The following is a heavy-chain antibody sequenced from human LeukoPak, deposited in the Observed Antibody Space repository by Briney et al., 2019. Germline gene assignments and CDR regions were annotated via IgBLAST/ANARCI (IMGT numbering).Heavy chain of an antibody. CDR2: IYYTGSS. CDR3: AVGHYYDSSGPPTGNWFDP. Sequence: PSETLSLTCSVSGGSIRSSDDYWGFVRQTPGKGLEWMGSIYYTGSSHYNPSLKSRATISVDTSKNQFSLKLTPVTAADTAVYYCAVGHYYDSSGPPTGNWFDPWGQGTLVTVSS. D-gene: IGHD3-22*01. J-gene: IGHJ5*02. CDR1: GGSIRSSDDY. V-gene: IGHV4-39*07.